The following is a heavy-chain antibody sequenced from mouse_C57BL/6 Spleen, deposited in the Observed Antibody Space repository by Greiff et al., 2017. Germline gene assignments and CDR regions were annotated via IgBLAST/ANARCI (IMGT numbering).Heavy chain of an antibody. D-gene: IGHD2-4*01. CDR1: GYTFNDDY. CDR2: IYPGIGNT. Sequence: VQLQQSGAELVRPGASVKLSCTASGYTFNDDYINWVKQRPGQGLEWIARIYPGIGNTYYNEKFKGKATLTAEKSSSTAYMQHSSLTSEDSAVYVFAKSIYDYRYYFYYWGQGTTLTFSS. J-gene: IGHJ2*01. V-gene: IGHV1-76*01. CDR3: AKSIYDYRYYFYY.